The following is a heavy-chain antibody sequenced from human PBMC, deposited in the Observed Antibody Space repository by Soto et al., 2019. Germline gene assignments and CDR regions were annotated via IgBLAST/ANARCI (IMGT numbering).Heavy chain of an antibody. CDR1: GFTFSSYG. V-gene: IGHV3-33*01. J-gene: IGHJ1*01. CDR3: ARPFSIAAAGTVWYFQH. Sequence: QVQLVESGGGVVQPGRSLRLSCAASGFTFSSYGMHWVRQAPGKGLEWVAVIWYDGSNKYYADSVKGRFTISRDNSKNTLYLQMNSLRAEDTAVYYCARPFSIAAAGTVWYFQHWGQGTLVTVSS. CDR2: IWYDGSNK. D-gene: IGHD6-13*01.